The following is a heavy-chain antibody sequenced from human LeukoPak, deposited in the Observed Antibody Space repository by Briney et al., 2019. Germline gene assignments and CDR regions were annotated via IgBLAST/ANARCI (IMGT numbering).Heavy chain of an antibody. CDR2: ISYDGNNK. Sequence: PGRSLRLSCAASGFTFSTYAMPWVRQAPGKGLEWVAVISYDGNNKYYADSVKGRFTIFRDNSKNTLYLQMNSLRAEDTAVYYCASKSGNYYWYYFDSWGQGTLVTVSS. CDR1: GFTFSTYA. D-gene: IGHD1-26*01. J-gene: IGHJ4*02. V-gene: IGHV3-30-3*01. CDR3: ASKSGNYYWYYFDS.